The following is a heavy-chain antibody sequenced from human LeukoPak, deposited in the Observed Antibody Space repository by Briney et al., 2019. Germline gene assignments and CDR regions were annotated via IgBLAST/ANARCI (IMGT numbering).Heavy chain of an antibody. V-gene: IGHV3-23*01. J-gene: IGHJ4*02. CDR3: ATSGRRIAVAGTDY. Sequence: PGGSLRLSCAASGSTFSSYAMSWVRQAPGKGLEWVSAISGSGGSTCYADSVKGRFTISRDNSKNTLYLQMNSLRAEDTAVYYCATSGRRIAVAGTDYWGQGTLVTVSS. CDR2: ISGSGGST. D-gene: IGHD6-19*01. CDR1: GSTFSSYA.